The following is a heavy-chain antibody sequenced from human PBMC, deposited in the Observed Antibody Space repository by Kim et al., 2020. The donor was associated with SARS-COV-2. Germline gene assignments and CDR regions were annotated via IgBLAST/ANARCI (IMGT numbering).Heavy chain of an antibody. CDR2: IRSSGGST. CDR3: AKPDWVHKEGASMLSVAALDF. CDR1: GFPFSNSI. V-gene: IGHV3-23*01. J-gene: IGHJ4*02. D-gene: IGHD6-19*01. Sequence: GGSLRLSCAASGFPFSNSIMSWVRQAPGKGLEWVAAIRSSGGSTYYADSVKGRFTISRDNSKDTLYLQMNSLRADDTAVYYCAKPDWVHKEGASMLSVAALDFWGQGTLVTVSS.